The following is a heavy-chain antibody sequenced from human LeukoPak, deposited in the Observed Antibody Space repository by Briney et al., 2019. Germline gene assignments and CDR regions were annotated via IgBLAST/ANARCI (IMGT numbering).Heavy chain of an antibody. D-gene: IGHD3-10*01. CDR3: VRDRSPGYFDY. CDR2: ISSSSSYI. Sequence: GGSLRLSCAASGFTFSSYSMNWVRQAPGKGLEWVSSISSSSSYIYYADSVKGRFTISRDNAKNSLFLQMNSLRAEDTAVYYCVRDRSPGYFDYWGQGTLVTVSS. J-gene: IGHJ4*02. V-gene: IGHV3-21*01. CDR1: GFTFSSYS.